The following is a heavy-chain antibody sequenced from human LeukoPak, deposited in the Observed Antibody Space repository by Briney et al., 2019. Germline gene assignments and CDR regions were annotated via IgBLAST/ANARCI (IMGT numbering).Heavy chain of an antibody. V-gene: IGHV3-74*01. Sequence: GGPLRLSCAASGFSFSNFWMHWVRQAPGMGLVWVSQINPDGTAALYADSVKGRFTISRDNAKSTLYLQMNTLRADDTAVYYCAKGSNFAFDNWGQGILVTVSS. CDR1: GFSFSNFW. J-gene: IGHJ4*02. CDR2: INPDGTAA. D-gene: IGHD1-1*01. CDR3: AKGSNFAFDN.